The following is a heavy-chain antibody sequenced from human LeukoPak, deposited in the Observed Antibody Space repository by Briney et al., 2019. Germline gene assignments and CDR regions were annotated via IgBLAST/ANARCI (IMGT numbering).Heavy chain of an antibody. Sequence: ASVKVSCKASGYTFTSYDINWVRQATGQGLEWMGWMNPNSGNTGYAQKFQGRVTMTTDTSTSTAYMELRSLRSDDTAVYYCARDSGRYFDWLLLLPHFDYWGQGTLVTVSS. CDR1: GYTFTSYD. CDR2: MNPNSGNT. CDR3: ARDSGRYFDWLLLLPHFDY. D-gene: IGHD3-9*01. V-gene: IGHV1-8*01. J-gene: IGHJ4*02.